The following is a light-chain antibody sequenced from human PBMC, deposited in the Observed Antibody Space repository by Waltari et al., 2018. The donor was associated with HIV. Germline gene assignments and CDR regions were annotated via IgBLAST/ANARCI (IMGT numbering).Light chain of an antibody. CDR2: EVN. CDR3: CSYAGDSNYV. Sequence: QSALTQPASVSGSLGQSISISCSGSSSDLGLYNLVSWYQVSPGKAPKLIIHEVNKRPSGVSDRFSGSKSGKTASLTISGLQTKDEADYYCCSYAGDSNYVFGTGTKVTVL. V-gene: IGLV2-23*02. CDR1: SSDLGLYNL. J-gene: IGLJ1*01.